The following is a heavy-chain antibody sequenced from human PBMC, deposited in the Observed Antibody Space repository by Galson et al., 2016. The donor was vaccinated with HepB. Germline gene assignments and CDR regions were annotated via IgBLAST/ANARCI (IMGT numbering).Heavy chain of an antibody. CDR2: ISSSGSTM. D-gene: IGHD5-12*01. V-gene: IGHV3-11*01. CDR3: ARDGLRIAVKYYFAMDV. CDR1: GFTFSDYY. Sequence: SLRLSCAASGFTFSDYYMGWIRQAPGKGLEWVAYISSSGSTMSYADSVKGRSTISRDNAKNLLFLQINNLRADDTAVYYCARDGLRIAVKYYFAMDVWGQGTTVTVSS. J-gene: IGHJ6*02.